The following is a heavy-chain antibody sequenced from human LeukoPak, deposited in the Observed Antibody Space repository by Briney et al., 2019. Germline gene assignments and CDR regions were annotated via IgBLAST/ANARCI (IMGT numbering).Heavy chain of an antibody. J-gene: IGHJ6*02. D-gene: IGHD1-26*01. CDR1: GFTLSSYG. V-gene: IGHV3-30*18. Sequence: GGSPRLSCAASGFTLSSYGMHWVRQAPGKGLEWVAVISYDGSNKYYADSVKGRFTISRDNSKNTLYLQMNSLRAEDTAVYYCAKGRSTYSYYYGMDVWGQGTTVTVSS. CDR3: AKGRSTYSYYYGMDV. CDR2: ISYDGSNK.